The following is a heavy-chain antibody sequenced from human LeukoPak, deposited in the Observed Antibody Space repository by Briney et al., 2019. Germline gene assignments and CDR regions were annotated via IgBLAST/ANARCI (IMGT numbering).Heavy chain of an antibody. CDR1: GFTFSSHG. J-gene: IGHJ4*02. V-gene: IGHV3-21*01. D-gene: IGHD5-18*01. Sequence: GGSLRLSCVASGFTFSSHGMNWVRQAPGKGLEWVSGITSGTRTYYADSVKGRFTISRDNAKNSLYLQMNSLRAEDTAVYYCARADWDTAMIDYWGQGTLVTVSS. CDR3: ARADWDTAMIDY. CDR2: ITSGTRT.